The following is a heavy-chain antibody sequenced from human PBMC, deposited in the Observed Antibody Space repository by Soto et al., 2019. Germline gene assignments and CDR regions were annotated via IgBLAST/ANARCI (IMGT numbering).Heavy chain of an antibody. CDR3: ARDRGALRYFDWLLPNDY. D-gene: IGHD3-9*01. V-gene: IGHV1-18*01. CDR1: GYTFTSYG. CDR2: ISVDNGNT. J-gene: IGHJ4*02. Sequence: QVQLVQSGAEVKKPGASVKVSCKASGYTFTSYGVTWVRQAPGQGLEWMGCISVDNGNTDYSQNLQGRVTMTTDTXTXTXXMELRRLASEDTAVYYCARDRGALRYFDWLLPNDYWGQGSLVTVSS.